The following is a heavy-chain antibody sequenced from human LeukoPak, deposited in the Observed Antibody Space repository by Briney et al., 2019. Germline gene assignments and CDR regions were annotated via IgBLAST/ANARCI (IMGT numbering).Heavy chain of an antibody. Sequence: ASVKVSCKASGYTFSLYGISWVRQAPGQGLEWMGWISAYDGNTNYVQKVQGRVTMTTDTSTSTAYMELRSLRSDDTAVYYCARDQADGYGYQNYYYGMDVWGQGTTVTVSS. CDR2: ISAYDGNT. V-gene: IGHV1-18*01. D-gene: IGHD5-18*01. J-gene: IGHJ6*02. CDR3: ARDQADGYGYQNYYYGMDV. CDR1: GYTFSLYG.